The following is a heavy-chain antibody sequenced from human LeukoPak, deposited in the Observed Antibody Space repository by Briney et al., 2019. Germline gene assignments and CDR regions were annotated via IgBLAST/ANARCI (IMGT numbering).Heavy chain of an antibody. Sequence: ASVKVSCKASGYTFTSYDINCVREATGQGHEWMGWMNPNSGNTGYAQKFQGRVTITRNTSISTAYMELSSLRSEDTAVYYCARASSIFRTFDFWGQGTLVTVSS. CDR3: ARASSIFRTFDF. J-gene: IGHJ4*02. CDR2: MNPNSGNT. D-gene: IGHD3-3*01. V-gene: IGHV1-8*03. CDR1: GYTFTSYD.